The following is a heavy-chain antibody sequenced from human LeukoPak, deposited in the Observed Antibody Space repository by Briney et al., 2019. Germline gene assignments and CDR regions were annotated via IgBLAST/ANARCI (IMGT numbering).Heavy chain of an antibody. CDR1: GGSFSGYY. CDR3: AREGRWLPPED. D-gene: IGHD5-24*01. V-gene: IGHV4-34*12. CDR2: IIHSGST. J-gene: IGHJ4*02. Sequence: SETLSLTCAVYGGSFSGYYWSWIRQPPGKGLEWIGEIIHSGSTNYNSSLKSRVTISVDTSKNQFSLKLSSVTAADTAVYYCAREGRWLPPEDWGQGTLVTVSS.